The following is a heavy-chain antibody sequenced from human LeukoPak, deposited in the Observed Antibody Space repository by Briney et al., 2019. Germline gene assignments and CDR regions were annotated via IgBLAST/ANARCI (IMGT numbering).Heavy chain of an antibody. CDR2: INPNSGGT. D-gene: IGHD2-2*02. J-gene: IGHJ3*02. CDR3: AREGAYCSSTSCYRSGAFDI. CDR1: GYTFTVYY. Sequence: GSVKVSCKASGYTFTVYYMHWVRQAPGQGLEWMGWINPNSGGTNYAQKFQGRVTMTRDTSINTAYMELSRLTSDDTAVYYCAREGAYCSSTSCYRSGAFDIWGQGTMVTVSS. V-gene: IGHV1-2*02.